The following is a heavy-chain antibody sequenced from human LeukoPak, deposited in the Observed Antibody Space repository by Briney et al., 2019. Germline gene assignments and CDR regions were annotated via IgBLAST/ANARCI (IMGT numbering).Heavy chain of an antibody. V-gene: IGHV4-31*11. CDR3: AGLYYDFWSGYLGGNWFDP. D-gene: IGHD3-3*01. Sequence: SETLSLTCAVYGGSFSGYYWSWIRQHPGKGLEWIGYIYYSGSTYYNPSLKSRVTISVDTSKNQFSLKLSSVTAADTAVYYCAGLYYDFWSGYLGGNWFDPWGQGTLVTVSS. J-gene: IGHJ5*02. CDR2: IYYSGST. CDR1: GGSFSGYY.